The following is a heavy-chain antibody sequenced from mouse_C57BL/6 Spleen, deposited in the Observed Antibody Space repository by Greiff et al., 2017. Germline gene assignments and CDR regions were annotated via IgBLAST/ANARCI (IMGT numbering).Heavy chain of an antibody. CDR3: ARETYGNYDPFDY. CDR2: IYPRDGST. J-gene: IGHJ2*01. V-gene: IGHV1-78*01. CDR1: GYTFTDHT. Sequence: VKLVESDAELVKPGASVKISCTVSGYTFTDHTIHWMQQTPEQGLEWIGYIYPRDGSTKYNEKFKGKATLTADKSTSTAYMQLNSLTSEDSAVYFCARETYGNYDPFDYWGQGTTLTVSA. D-gene: IGHD2-1*01.